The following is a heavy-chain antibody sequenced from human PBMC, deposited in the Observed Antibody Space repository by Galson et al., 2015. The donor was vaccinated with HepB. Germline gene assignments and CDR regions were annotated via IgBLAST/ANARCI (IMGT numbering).Heavy chain of an antibody. J-gene: IGHJ5*02. Sequence: SVKVSCKASGYTFTSYAMNWVRQAPGQGLEWMGWINANTGNPTYAQGFTGRFVFSLDTSVSTAYLQISSLKAEDTAVYYCARDLLELGVTTAYNWFDPWGQGTLVTVSS. CDR2: INANTGNP. V-gene: IGHV7-4-1*02. CDR3: ARDLLELGVTTAYNWFDP. CDR1: GYTFTSYA. D-gene: IGHD4-17*01.